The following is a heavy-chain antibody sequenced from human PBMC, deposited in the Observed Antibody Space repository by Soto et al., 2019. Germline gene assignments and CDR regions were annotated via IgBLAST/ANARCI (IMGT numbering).Heavy chain of an antibody. CDR2: IYSVGST. CDR3: AKALPPGWEIRGGYFDY. J-gene: IGHJ4*02. V-gene: IGHV3-53*01. CDR1: GFTVSNNY. D-gene: IGHD3-10*01. Sequence: EVQLVESGGGLIQPGGSLRLSCAASGFTVSNNYMSWVRQAPGKGLEWVSFIYSVGSTYYADSVKGRFTISRDNSKNTLYLQMPSLRAEDTAVYYCAKALPPGWEIRGGYFDYWGQGTLVTVSS.